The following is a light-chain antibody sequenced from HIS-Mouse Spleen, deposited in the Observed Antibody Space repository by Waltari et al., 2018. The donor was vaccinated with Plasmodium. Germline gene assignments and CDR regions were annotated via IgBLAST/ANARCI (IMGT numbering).Light chain of an antibody. Sequence: DIQMTHSPSSLSASVGIRVTITCRASQSISRYLNWYQQKPGKAPKLLIYAASSLQSGVPSRFSGSGSGTDFTLTISSLQPEDFATYYCQQSHTFGQGTKLEIK. J-gene: IGKJ2*01. CDR1: QSISRY. CDR2: AAS. V-gene: IGKV1-39*01. CDR3: QQSHT.